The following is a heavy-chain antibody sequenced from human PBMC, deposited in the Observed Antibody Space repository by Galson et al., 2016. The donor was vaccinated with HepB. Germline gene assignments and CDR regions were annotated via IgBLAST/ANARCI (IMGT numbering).Heavy chain of an antibody. CDR1: GFTFANYA. Sequence: SLRLSCAASGFTFANYAMSWVRQAPGKGLEWVSVISESGGDTDYADSVKGGFTISRDNSKNTLNLQMSRLRADDSAVYFCAGHYGILTGYFDYWGQGSLVTVSS. V-gene: IGHV3-23*01. CDR3: AGHYGILTGYFDY. D-gene: IGHD3-9*01. J-gene: IGHJ4*02. CDR2: ISESGGDT.